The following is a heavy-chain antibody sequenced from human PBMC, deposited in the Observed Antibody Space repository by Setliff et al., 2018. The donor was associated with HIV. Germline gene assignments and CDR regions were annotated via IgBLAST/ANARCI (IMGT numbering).Heavy chain of an antibody. V-gene: IGHV1-8*03. CDR3: ARKYCTNGSGYFDY. Sequence: GASVKVSCKASGYTFTNFYINWVRQATGQGLEWLGWMNPNSGNTGYAQKFQGRVTITADESTSTAYMELSSLRSDDTAVYYCARKYCTNGSGYFDYWGQGTLVTVSS. D-gene: IGHD2-8*01. CDR2: MNPNSGNT. J-gene: IGHJ4*02. CDR1: GYTFTNFY.